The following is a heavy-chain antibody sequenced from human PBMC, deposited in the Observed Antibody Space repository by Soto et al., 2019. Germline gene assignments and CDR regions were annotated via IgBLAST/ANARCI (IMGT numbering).Heavy chain of an antibody. V-gene: IGHV1-18*01. Sequence: QVQLVQSGAEVKKPGASVKVSCKASGYTFTSYGISWVRQAPGQGLEWMVWLIAYNVNTNYAQKLQGRVTMTTDTSTSTGYMGLRSLRSDDTAVYYCARTPRGDDPDYWGQGTLVTVSS. CDR3: ARTPRGDDPDY. CDR2: LIAYNVNT. D-gene: IGHD4-17*01. J-gene: IGHJ4*02. CDR1: GYTFTSYG.